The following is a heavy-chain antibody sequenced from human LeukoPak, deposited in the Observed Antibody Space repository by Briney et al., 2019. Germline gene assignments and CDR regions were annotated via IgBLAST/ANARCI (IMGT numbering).Heavy chain of an antibody. J-gene: IGHJ4*02. D-gene: IGHD1-14*01. CDR3: ARGRYTSYFDY. V-gene: IGHV4-34*01. CDR2: INHSGST. Sequence: SETLSLTCAVYGGSFSGYYWSWIRPPPGKGLEWIGEINHSGSTNYNPSLKSRVTISVDTSKNQFSLKLSSVTAADTAVYYCARGRYTSYFDYWGQGTLVTVSS. CDR1: GGSFSGYY.